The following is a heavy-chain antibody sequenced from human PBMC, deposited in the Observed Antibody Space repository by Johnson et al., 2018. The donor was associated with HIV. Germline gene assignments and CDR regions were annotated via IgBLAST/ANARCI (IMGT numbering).Heavy chain of an antibody. CDR2: IQNDGSEK. CDR1: GFSISNYG. J-gene: IGHJ3*02. Sequence: QMQLVESGGGVVQPGESLRLSCAASGFSISNYGVHWVRQAPGKGLEWVAFIQNDGSEKYYVDSVKGRFTISRDNAKNSLYLQMNSLRAEDTAVYYCARLRGAFDIWGQGTMVTVSS. V-gene: IGHV3-30*02. CDR3: ARLRGAFDI.